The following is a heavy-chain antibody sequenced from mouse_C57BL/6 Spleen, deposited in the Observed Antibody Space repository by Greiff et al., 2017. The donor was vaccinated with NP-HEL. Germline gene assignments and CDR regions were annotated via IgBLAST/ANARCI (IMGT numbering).Heavy chain of an antibody. CDR3: ARALLLRFPLVDY. D-gene: IGHD1-1*01. CDR1: GYTFTSYW. CDR2: IHPNSGST. J-gene: IGHJ2*01. Sequence: QVQLQQPGAELVKPGASVKLSCKASGYTFTSYWMHWVKQRPGQGLEWIGMIHPNSGSTNYNEKFKSKATLTVDKSSSTAYMQLSSLTSEDSAVDYCARALLLRFPLVDYWGQGTTLTVSS. V-gene: IGHV1-64*01.